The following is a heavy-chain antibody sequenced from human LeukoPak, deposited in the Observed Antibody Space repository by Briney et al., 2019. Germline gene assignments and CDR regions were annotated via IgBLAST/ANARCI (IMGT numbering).Heavy chain of an antibody. CDR1: GGSIGSSSSY. CDR2: IYYSGST. Sequence: SETLSLTCSVSGGSIGSSSSYWGWIRQPPGKGLEWIATIYYSGSTYYNLSLKSRVTISIDTSKNQFSLKLSSVTAADTAVYYCARSPGAYSAYAAIDYWGQGTLVTVSS. CDR3: ARSPGAYSAYAAIDY. D-gene: IGHD5-12*01. V-gene: IGHV4-39*01. J-gene: IGHJ4*02.